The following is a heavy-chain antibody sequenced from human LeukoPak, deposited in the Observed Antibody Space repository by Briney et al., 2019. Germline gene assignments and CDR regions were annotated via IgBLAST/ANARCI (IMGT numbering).Heavy chain of an antibody. J-gene: IGHJ4*02. CDR2: IYSGGST. CDR3: ARDPNWGSGY. CDR1: GFTVSSNY. Sequence: GGSLRLSCAASGFTVSSNYMSWVRQAPGKGLEWVSVIYSGGSTYYADSVKGRFSISRDNPKNTLTLQMNSLRVDDTAVYYCARDPNWGSGYWGQGTLVTVSS. D-gene: IGHD7-27*01. V-gene: IGHV3-53*01.